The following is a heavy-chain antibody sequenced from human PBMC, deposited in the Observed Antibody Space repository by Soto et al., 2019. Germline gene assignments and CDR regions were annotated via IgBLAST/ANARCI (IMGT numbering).Heavy chain of an antibody. Sequence: QVQLQESGPGLVKPSQTLSLTCTVSGGSISSGGYYWSWIRQHPGKGLEWIGYIYYSGSTYYNPSLKSRVTISVDTSKNQFSLKLSSVTAADTAVYYCARSPSYDILTGYYPQNYFDYWGQGTLVTVSS. CDR3: ARSPSYDILTGYYPQNYFDY. CDR1: GGSISSGGYY. D-gene: IGHD3-9*01. V-gene: IGHV4-31*03. CDR2: IYYSGST. J-gene: IGHJ4*02.